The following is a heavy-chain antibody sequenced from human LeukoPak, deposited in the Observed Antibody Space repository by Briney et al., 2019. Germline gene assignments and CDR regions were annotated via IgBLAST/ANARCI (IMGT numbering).Heavy chain of an antibody. CDR1: GGSISSGSYY. V-gene: IGHV4-61*02. Sequence: PSQTLSLTCTVSGGSISSGSYYWSWIRQPAGKGLEWIGRIYTSGSTNYNPSLKSRVTISVDTSKNQFSLKLSSVTAADAAVYYCARDQRRRITMVRGVSLSAGGYWGYYYYYMDVWGKGTTVTISS. J-gene: IGHJ6*03. CDR2: IYTSGST. D-gene: IGHD3-10*01. CDR3: ARDQRRRITMVRGVSLSAGGYWGYYYYYMDV.